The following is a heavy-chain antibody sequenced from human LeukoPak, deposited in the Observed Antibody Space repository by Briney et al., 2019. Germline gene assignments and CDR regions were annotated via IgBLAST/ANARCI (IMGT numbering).Heavy chain of an antibody. J-gene: IGHJ3*02. V-gene: IGHV3-15*01. CDR1: GFTFSNAW. D-gene: IGHD2-2*01. CDR3: ARDGSDLGYCSSPNCRGAFDI. CDR2: IKSKTDGGTT. Sequence: PGGSLRLSCAASGFTFSNAWMSWVRQAPGKGLEWVGRIKSKTDGGTTDYAAPVKGRFTISRDDSKNTLYLQMNSLKTEDTAVYYCARDGSDLGYCSSPNCRGAFDIWGLGTMVTVSS.